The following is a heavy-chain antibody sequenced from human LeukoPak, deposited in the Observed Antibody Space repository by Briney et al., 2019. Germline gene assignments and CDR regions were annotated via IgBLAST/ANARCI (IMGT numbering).Heavy chain of an antibody. CDR2: IIPIFGTA. D-gene: IGHD6-13*01. Sequence: GASVKVSCKASGYTFTSYAISWVRQAPGQGLEWMGGIIPIFGTANYAQKFQGRVTITADESTSTAYMELSSLRSEDTAVYYCDIAAAGTDYWGQGTLVTVSS. V-gene: IGHV1-69*13. CDR3: DIAAAGTDY. CDR1: GYTFTSYA. J-gene: IGHJ4*02.